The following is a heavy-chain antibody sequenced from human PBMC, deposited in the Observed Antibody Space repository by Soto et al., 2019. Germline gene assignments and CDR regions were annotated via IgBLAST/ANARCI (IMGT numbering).Heavy chain of an antibody. V-gene: IGHV4-59*01. CDR2: IFYSGST. CDR1: GGSISSYY. CDR3: ARLTYGDPGTS. J-gene: IGHJ5*02. D-gene: IGHD4-17*01. Sequence: QVQLQESGPGLVKPSETLSLTCTVSGGSISSYYWSWLRQPPGKGLEWIGYIFYSGSTNYNPSLKSRVTMSVDTSKNQFSLKLRSVTAADTAVYYCARLTYGDPGTSWGQGTQVTVS.